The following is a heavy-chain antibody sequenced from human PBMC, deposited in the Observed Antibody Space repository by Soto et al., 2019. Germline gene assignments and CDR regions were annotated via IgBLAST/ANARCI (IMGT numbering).Heavy chain of an antibody. CDR2: INSDGSTT. CDR1: GFTFSSSW. CDR3: SRGPNGCYGYDS. V-gene: IGHV3-74*01. J-gene: IGHJ4*02. Sequence: EVQLVESGGGLVQPGGSLRLSCAASGFTFSSSWMHWVRQPPGKGLVWVSRINSDGSTTNYADSVKGRFTISRDNAKNTLPLPMNTLSAEDRAVYYCSRGPNGCYGYDSWSQGSLVT. D-gene: IGHD2-15*01.